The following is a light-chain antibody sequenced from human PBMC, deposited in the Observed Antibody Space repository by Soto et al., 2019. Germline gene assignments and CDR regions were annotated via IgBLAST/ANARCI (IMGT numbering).Light chain of an antibody. J-gene: IGLJ2*01. CDR1: SSDVGGYDY. CDR2: DVT. Sequence: QSALTQPASVSGSPGQSITISCTGTSSDVGGYDYVSWYQQHPGKAPKLMIYDVTNRPSGVSNRFSGSKSGNTASLTISGLQAEDEADYFCSSYTTIGTYVLFGGATKVTVL. V-gene: IGLV2-14*01. CDR3: SSYTTIGTYVL.